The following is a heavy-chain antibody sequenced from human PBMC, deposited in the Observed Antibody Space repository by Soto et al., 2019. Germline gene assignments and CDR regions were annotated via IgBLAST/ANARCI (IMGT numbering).Heavy chain of an antibody. CDR1: GFTFSSYG. J-gene: IGHJ6*02. V-gene: IGHV3-33*01. CDR3: XXXXXXXXXXXXXXMDV. CDR2: IWYDGSNK. Sequence: QVQLVESGGGVVQPGRSLRLSCAASGFTFSSYGMHWVRQAPGKGLEWXAVIWYDGSNKYYADSVKGRFTISRDNSKXXXXXXXXXXXXXXXXXXXXXXXXXXXXXXXXXXMDVWGQGTTVTVSS.